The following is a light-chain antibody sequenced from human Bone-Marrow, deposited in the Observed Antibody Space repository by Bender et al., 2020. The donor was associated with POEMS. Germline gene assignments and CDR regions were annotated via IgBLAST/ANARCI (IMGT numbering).Light chain of an antibody. CDR3: CSYAGSSTFVV. V-gene: IGLV2-23*02. CDR1: NSDIGSHNF. CDR2: YVS. Sequence: QSALTQPRSVSGSPGQSITISCTGTNSDIGSHNFVSWYQQHPGKAPKLIIYYVSNRPSGVSDRFSGSKSGNTASLTISGLQAEDEADYYCCSYAGSSTFVVFGGGTKLTVL. J-gene: IGLJ2*01.